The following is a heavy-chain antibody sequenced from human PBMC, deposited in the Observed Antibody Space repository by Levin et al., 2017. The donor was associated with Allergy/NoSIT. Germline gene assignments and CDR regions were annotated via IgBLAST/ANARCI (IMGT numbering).Heavy chain of an antibody. Sequence: PGGSLRLSCAASGFTFSSYWMHWVRQAPGKGLVWVSRINSDGSSTSYADSVKGRFTISRDNAKNTLYLQMNSLRAEDTAVYYCATGVATINYFDYWGQGTLVTVSS. V-gene: IGHV3-74*01. CDR2: INSDGSST. CDR1: GFTFSSYW. CDR3: ATGVATINYFDY. D-gene: IGHD5-24*01. J-gene: IGHJ4*02.